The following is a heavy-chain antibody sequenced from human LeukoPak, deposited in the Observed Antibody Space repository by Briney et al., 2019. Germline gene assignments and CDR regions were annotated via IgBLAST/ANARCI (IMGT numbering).Heavy chain of an antibody. J-gene: IGHJ4*02. CDR3: ARDTYCGGDCYSKLHDY. CDR1: GYTFTSYA. D-gene: IGHD2-21*02. CDR2: INAGNGNT. V-gene: IGHV1-3*01. Sequence: ASVKVSCKASGYTFTSYAMHWVRQAPGQRLEWMGWINAGNGNTKYSQEFQGRVTITRDTSTSTAYMELTSLRSDDTAVYYCARDTYCGGDCYSKLHDYWGQGTLVTVSS.